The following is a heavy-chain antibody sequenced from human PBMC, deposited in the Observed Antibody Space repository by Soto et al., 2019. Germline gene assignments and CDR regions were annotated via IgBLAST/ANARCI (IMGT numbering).Heavy chain of an antibody. CDR2: INHSGST. Sequence: PLETLSLTCAVYGGSFSGYYWSWIRQPPGKGLEWIGEINHSGSTNYNPSLKSRVTISVDTSKNQFSLKLSSVTAADTAVYYCARFNIAIDAFDIWGQGTMVTVSS. CDR3: ARFNIAIDAFDI. V-gene: IGHV4-34*01. D-gene: IGHD2-21*01. J-gene: IGHJ3*02. CDR1: GGSFSGYY.